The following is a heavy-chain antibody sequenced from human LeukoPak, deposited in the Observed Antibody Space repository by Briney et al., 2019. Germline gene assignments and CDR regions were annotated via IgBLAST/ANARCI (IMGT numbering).Heavy chain of an antibody. CDR3: ARLASGSYGPLTPFDY. CDR1: GXSISSYY. Sequence: PSETLSLTCTVPGXSISSYYWSWIRQPPGKGLEWIGDIYYSGSTNYNPSLKSRVTISVDTSKNQFSLRLSSVTAADTAVYYSARLASGSYGPLTPFDYWGQGTLVTVSS. CDR2: IYYSGST. V-gene: IGHV4-59*08. D-gene: IGHD1-26*01. J-gene: IGHJ4*02.